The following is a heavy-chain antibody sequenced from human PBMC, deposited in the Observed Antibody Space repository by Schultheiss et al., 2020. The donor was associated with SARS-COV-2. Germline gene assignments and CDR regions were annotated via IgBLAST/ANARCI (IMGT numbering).Heavy chain of an antibody. CDR2: IYYSGST. D-gene: IGHD1-14*01. CDR1: GGSISSGTYY. J-gene: IGHJ4*02. V-gene: IGHV4-61*01. Sequence: SETLSLTCTVSGGSISSGTYYWSWIRQPPGKGLEWIGYIYYSGSTNYNPSLKSRVTISVDTSKNQFSLKLSSVTAADTAVYYCARAGHDFDYWGQGTLVTVSS. CDR3: ARAGHDFDY.